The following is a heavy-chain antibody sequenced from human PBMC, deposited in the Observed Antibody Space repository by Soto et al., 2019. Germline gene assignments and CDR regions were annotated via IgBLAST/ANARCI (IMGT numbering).Heavy chain of an antibody. CDR2: IRSSSKTI. Sequence: EVQLVESGGGLVQPGGSLRLSCAASGFTFSSYSMNWVRQAPGKGLQWISYIRSSSKTIYYADSVKGRFTISRDYAKTSLYLQMNSLTDEDTAVYYCVRGVHGDQTYFLYGMDVWGQGTTVTVSS. J-gene: IGHJ6*02. D-gene: IGHD7-27*01. CDR3: VRGVHGDQTYFLYGMDV. CDR1: GFTFSSYS. V-gene: IGHV3-48*02.